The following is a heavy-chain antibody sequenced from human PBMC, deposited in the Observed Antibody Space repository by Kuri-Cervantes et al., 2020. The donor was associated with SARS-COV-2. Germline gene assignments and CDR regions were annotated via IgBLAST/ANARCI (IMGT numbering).Heavy chain of an antibody. Sequence: ETLSLTCAASGFTFSSYWMHWVRQAPGKGLVWVSRINSDGSSTSYADSVKGRFTISRDNAKNTLYLQMNSLRAEDTAVYYCARAHQPNYDFWSGYYREIYYYGMDVWGQGTTVTVSS. D-gene: IGHD3-3*01. CDR1: GFTFSSYW. CDR2: INSDGSST. CDR3: ARAHQPNYDFWSGYYREIYYYGMDV. J-gene: IGHJ6*02. V-gene: IGHV3-74*01.